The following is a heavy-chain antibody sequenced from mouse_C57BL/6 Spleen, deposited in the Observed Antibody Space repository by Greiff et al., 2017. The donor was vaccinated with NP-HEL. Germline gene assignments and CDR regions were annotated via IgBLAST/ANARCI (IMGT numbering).Heavy chain of an antibody. J-gene: IGHJ1*03. Sequence: VQLKESGAELVRPGASVKLSCTASGFNIKDDYMHWVKQRPEQGLEWIGWIDPENGDTEYASKFQGKATITADTSSNTAYLQLSSLTSEDTAVYYCTTGGLRRYFDVWGTGTTVTVSS. CDR3: TTGGLRRYFDV. CDR1: GFNIKDDY. V-gene: IGHV14-4*01. CDR2: IDPENGDT. D-gene: IGHD2-4*01.